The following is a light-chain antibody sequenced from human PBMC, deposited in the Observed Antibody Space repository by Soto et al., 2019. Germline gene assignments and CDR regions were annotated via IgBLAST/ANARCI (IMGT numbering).Light chain of an antibody. J-gene: IGLJ2*01. CDR1: SSDVGYYNR. CDR2: EVS. Sequence: QSALTQPPSVSGSPGQSVTISCTGTSSDVGYYNRVSWYQQPPGTAPKLMVFEVSNRPSGLPDRFSGSKSGNTASLTISGLQAEDEADYYCSSYTTSSTLVFGGGTKVTVL. CDR3: SSYTTSSTLV. V-gene: IGLV2-18*02.